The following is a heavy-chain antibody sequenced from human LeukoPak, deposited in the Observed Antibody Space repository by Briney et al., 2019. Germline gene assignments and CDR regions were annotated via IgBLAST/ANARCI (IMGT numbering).Heavy chain of an antibody. V-gene: IGHV3-53*01. CDR2: IYSGGST. CDR3: AKSSGFVVVTLFEY. J-gene: IGHJ4*02. Sequence: GGSLRLSCAASGFTVSSNYMSWVRQAPGKGLEWVSVIYSGGSTYYADSVKGRFTISRDKSKNTLYLQMNSLRAEDTAVYYCAKSSGFVVVTLFEYWGQGTLVTVSS. D-gene: IGHD2-21*02. CDR1: GFTVSSNY.